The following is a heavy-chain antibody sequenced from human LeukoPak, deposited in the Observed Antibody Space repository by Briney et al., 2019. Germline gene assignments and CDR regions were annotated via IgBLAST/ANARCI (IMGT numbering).Heavy chain of an antibody. J-gene: IGHJ3*02. D-gene: IGHD6-13*01. CDR3: ARAIDSSSWSDAFDI. Sequence: GGSLRLSCAASGFTFSDYYMSWIRQAPGKGLEWVSYISSSGSTIYYADSVKGRFTISRDNAKNSLYLQMNSLRAEDTAVYYCARAIDSSSWSDAFDIWGQGTLVTVSS. V-gene: IGHV3-11*04. CDR1: GFTFSDYY. CDR2: ISSSGSTI.